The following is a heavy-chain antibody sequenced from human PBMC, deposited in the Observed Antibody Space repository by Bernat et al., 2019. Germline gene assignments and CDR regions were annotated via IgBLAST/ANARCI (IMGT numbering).Heavy chain of an antibody. V-gene: IGHV3-30-3*01. D-gene: IGHD6-13*01. CDR1: GFTFSSYA. CDR3: ARDNIQQLALDTSYYFDY. J-gene: IGHJ4*02. CDR2: ISYDGSNK. Sequence: QVQLVESGGGVVQPGRSLRLSCAASGFTFSSYAMHWVRQAPGKGLEWVAVISYDGSNKYYADSVKGRFTISRDNSKNTLYLQMNSLRAEDTAVYYCARDNIQQLALDTSYYFDYWGQGTLVTVSP.